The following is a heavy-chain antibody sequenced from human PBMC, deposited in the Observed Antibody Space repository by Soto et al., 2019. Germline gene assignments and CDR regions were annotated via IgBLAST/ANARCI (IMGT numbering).Heavy chain of an antibody. CDR2: IIPIFGTA. CDR1: GGTFSSYA. J-gene: IGHJ6*02. V-gene: IGHV1-69*12. D-gene: IGHD2-15*01. Sequence: QVQLVQSGAEVKKPGSSVKVSCKASGGTFSSYAISWVRQAPGQGLEWMGGIIPIFGTANYAQKFQGRVTITADESTSTAYMELSSLRSGDTAVYYCARGRWVVVVAATPYYYGMDVWGQGTTVTVSS. CDR3: ARGRWVVVVAATPYYYGMDV.